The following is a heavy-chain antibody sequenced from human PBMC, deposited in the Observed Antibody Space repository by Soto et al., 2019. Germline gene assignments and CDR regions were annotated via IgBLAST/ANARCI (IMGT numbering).Heavy chain of an antibody. D-gene: IGHD2-15*01. Sequence: PGGSLRLSCAASGITFRNFGMHWVRQAPGKGLEWVAAISSDGSDKYYSDSVKGRFTISRDNSKNTLFLQMNSLRVEDTAVYYCAKGSEVARQELDYWGQGTLVTVSS. CDR2: ISSDGSDK. V-gene: IGHV3-30*18. J-gene: IGHJ4*02. CDR3: AKGSEVARQELDY. CDR1: GITFRNFG.